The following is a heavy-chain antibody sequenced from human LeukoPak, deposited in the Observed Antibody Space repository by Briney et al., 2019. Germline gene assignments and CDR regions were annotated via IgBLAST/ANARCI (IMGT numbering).Heavy chain of an antibody. Sequence: GGSLRLSCAASGLIFTNYGMSWVRQAPGKGLEWVSAISGSGGSTYYADSVKGRFTISRDNSKNTLYLQMNSLRAEDTAVYYCANGRYSSSWYVLDYWGQGTLVTVSS. J-gene: IGHJ4*02. V-gene: IGHV3-23*01. D-gene: IGHD6-13*01. CDR1: GLIFTNYG. CDR2: ISGSGGST. CDR3: ANGRYSSSWYVLDY.